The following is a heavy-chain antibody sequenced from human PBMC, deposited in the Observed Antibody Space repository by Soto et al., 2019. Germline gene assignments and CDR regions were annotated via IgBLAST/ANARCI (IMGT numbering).Heavy chain of an antibody. J-gene: IGHJ6*02. CDR1: GYTLTELS. Sequence: ASVKVSCKVSGYTLTELSMHWVRQAPGKGLEWMGGFDPEDGETIYAQKFQGRVTMTEDTSTDTAYMELSSLRSEDTAVYYCATIKPDYDFWSGSYYYYCMDVWGQGTTVTVSS. D-gene: IGHD3-3*01. V-gene: IGHV1-24*01. CDR3: ATIKPDYDFWSGSYYYYCMDV. CDR2: FDPEDGET.